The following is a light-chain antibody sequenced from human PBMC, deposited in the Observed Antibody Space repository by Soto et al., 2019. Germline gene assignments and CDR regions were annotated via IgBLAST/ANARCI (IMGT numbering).Light chain of an antibody. CDR1: RNIRDN. J-gene: IGKJ1*01. CDR2: GTS. Sequence: EIVLTQSPCTLSLSPGERSALSCISSRNIRDNLAWYQQNPGPAPRLLIYGTSTRATGIPARCSGRSSGTDFTLTISLLSADYVADYYCLQYNNWRTFGQGTKVDIK. V-gene: IGKV3-15*01. CDR3: LQYNNWRT.